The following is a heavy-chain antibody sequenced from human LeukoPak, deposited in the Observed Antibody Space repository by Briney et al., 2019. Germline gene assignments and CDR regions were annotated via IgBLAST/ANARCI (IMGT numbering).Heavy chain of an antibody. J-gene: IGHJ5*02. CDR1: GLFISGNTYF. CDR3: ARPQSGDYSNYKVYWFDP. Sequence: SETLSLTCSVSGLFISGNTYFWGWIRQPPGKGQEWNGSIYYSGSTHYNQSPKSRVTISVDTSKNQFSLKLSSVTAADTAVYYCARPQSGDYSNYKVYWFDPWGQGTLVTVSS. V-gene: IGHV4-39*07. D-gene: IGHD4-11*01. CDR2: IYYSGST.